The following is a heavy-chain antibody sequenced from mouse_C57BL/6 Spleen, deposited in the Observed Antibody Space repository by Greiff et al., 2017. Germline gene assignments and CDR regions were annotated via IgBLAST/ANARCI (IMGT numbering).Heavy chain of an antibody. V-gene: IGHV1-9*01. CDR3: ARNGNYPFAY. CDR2: ILPGSGST. CDR1: GYTFTGSW. J-gene: IGHJ3*01. D-gene: IGHD2-1*01. Sequence: QVQLQQSGAELMKPGASVKLSCKATGYTFTGSWIEWVKQRPGHSLEWIGEILPGSGSTNYNEKFKGKATFTADTSSNTAYMQLSSLTAEDSPIYYCARNGNYPFAYWGQGTLVTVSA.